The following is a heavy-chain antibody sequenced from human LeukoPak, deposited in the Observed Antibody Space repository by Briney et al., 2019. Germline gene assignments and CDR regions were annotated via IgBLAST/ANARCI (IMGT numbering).Heavy chain of an antibody. CDR3: ARLGSSGYLDY. Sequence: GGSLRLSCAASGFTISSYAMHWVRQAPGKGLEWVAVISYDGSNKYYADSVKGRFTISRDNSKNTLYLQMNSLRAEDTAVYYCARLGSSGYLDYWGHGTLVTVSS. CDR2: ISYDGSNK. D-gene: IGHD3-22*01. CDR1: GFTISSYA. J-gene: IGHJ4*01. V-gene: IGHV3-30-3*01.